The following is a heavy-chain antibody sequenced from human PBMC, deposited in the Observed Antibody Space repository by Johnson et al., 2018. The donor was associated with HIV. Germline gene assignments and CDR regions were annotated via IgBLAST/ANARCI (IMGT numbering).Heavy chain of an antibody. J-gene: IGHJ3*02. Sequence: VQLVESGGDLIQPGGSLRLSCAASGFTVSSTYMSCVRQAPVKWLVWRSVLYSDGRTYSDGTVKGRFTISRDVSKNTLFLQMNSLRAEDTAVYYCARRCSSSSCSDGAFDIWGQGTVVTVSS. CDR1: GFTVSSTY. D-gene: IGHD2-2*01. V-gene: IGHV3-53*01. CDR3: ARRCSSSSCSDGAFDI. CDR2: LYSDGRT.